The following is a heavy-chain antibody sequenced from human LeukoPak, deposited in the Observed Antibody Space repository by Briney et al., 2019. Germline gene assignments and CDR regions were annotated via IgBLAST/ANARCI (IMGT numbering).Heavy chain of an antibody. Sequence: SETLSLTCTVSGGSIGSSTYYWGWIRQPPGKGLEWIGSIYYSGSTYYNPSLKSRVTISVDASKNQSSLNLTSVTAADTAVYYCARSTTIKGWFDPWGQGTLVTVSS. D-gene: IGHD4-11*01. CDR3: ARSTTIKGWFDP. CDR2: IYYSGST. J-gene: IGHJ5*02. V-gene: IGHV4-39*01. CDR1: GGSIGSSTYY.